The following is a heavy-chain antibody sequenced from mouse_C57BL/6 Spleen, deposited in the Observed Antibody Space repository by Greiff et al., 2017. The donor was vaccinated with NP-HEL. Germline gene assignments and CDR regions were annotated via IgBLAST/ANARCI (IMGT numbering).Heavy chain of an antibody. CDR2: IDPSDSYT. V-gene: IGHV1-69*01. CDR1: GYTFTSYW. J-gene: IGHJ1*03. CDR3: ARSTLTTVVAKYFDV. Sequence: QVQLQQPGAELVMPGASVKLSCKASGYTFTSYWMHWVKQRPGQGLEWIGEIDPSDSYTNYNQKFKGKSTLTVDKSSSTAYMQLSSLTSEDSAVYYYARSTLTTVVAKYFDVWGTGTTVTVSS. D-gene: IGHD1-1*01.